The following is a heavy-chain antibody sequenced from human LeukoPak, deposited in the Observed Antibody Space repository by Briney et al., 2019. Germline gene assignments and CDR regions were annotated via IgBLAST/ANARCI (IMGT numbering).Heavy chain of an antibody. CDR3: SREQYIIGGSGWFGMDV. D-gene: IGHD6-19*01. J-gene: IGHJ6*02. V-gene: IGHV4-59*12. CDR2: IHQSGTT. Sequence: PSETLSLTCSVSGGSLSTYYWTWTRQPPGKGLEWIGYIHQSGTTEFNPSLKSRVTMSLDTSRNQFSLRMSTVTAADTAVYYCSREQYIIGGSGWFGMDVWGHGTTVTASS. CDR1: GGSLSTYY.